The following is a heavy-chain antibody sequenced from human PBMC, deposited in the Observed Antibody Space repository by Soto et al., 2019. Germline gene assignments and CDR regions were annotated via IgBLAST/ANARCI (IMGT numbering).Heavy chain of an antibody. CDR1: GFTFSSYS. J-gene: IGHJ4*02. CDR3: ARDYSVATNPYYFDY. CDR2: ISSSGSYI. D-gene: IGHD1-26*01. Sequence: WGSLRLSCAASGFTFSSYSMNWVRQAPGKGLEWVSSISSSGSYIYYADSAKGRFTISRDNAKNSLDLQMNSLRAEDTAVYYCARDYSVATNPYYFDYWGLGTLVTVSS. V-gene: IGHV3-21*01.